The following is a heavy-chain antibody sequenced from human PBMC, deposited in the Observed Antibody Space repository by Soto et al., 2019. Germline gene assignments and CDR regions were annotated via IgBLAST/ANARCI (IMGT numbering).Heavy chain of an antibody. D-gene: IGHD3-3*01. Sequence: ESGGGVVQPGRSLRLSCAASGFTFSSYGMHWVRQAPGKGLEWVAVIWYDGSNKYYADSVKGRFTISRDNSKNTLYLQMNSLRAEDTAVYYCARDTEIFGVEYFDLWGRGTLVTVSS. CDR1: GFTFSSYG. J-gene: IGHJ2*01. V-gene: IGHV3-33*01. CDR2: IWYDGSNK. CDR3: ARDTEIFGVEYFDL.